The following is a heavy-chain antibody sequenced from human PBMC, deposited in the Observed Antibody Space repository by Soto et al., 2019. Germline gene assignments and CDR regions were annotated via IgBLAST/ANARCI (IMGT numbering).Heavy chain of an antibody. CDR2: ISSSSSTI. CDR1: GFTFSSYS. CDR3: ARDXAPRYYYDSSGPGAFDI. D-gene: IGHD3-22*01. J-gene: IGHJ3*02. Sequence: GGSLRLSCAASGFTFSSYSMNWVRQAPGKGLEWVSYISSSSSTIYYADSVKGRFTISRDNAKNSLYLQMNSLRDEDTAVYYCARDXAPRYYYDSSGPGAFDIWGPGTMVTVSS. V-gene: IGHV3-48*02.